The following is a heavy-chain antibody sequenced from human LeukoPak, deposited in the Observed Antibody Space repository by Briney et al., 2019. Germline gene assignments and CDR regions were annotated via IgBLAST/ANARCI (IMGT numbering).Heavy chain of an antibody. CDR2: ISSSSSYI. CDR1: GFTFSSYS. CDR3: ARSLLRYFDWLISDPFDY. V-gene: IGHV3-21*01. Sequence: GGSLRLSCAASGFTFSSYSMNWVRQAPGKGLEWVSSISSSSSYIYYADSVKGRFTISRDNAKNSLYLQMNSLRAEDTAVYYCARSLLRYFDWLISDPFDYWGQGTLVTVSS. J-gene: IGHJ4*02. D-gene: IGHD3-9*01.